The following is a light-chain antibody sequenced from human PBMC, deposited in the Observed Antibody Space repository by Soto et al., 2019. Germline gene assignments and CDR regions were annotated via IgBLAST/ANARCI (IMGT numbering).Light chain of an antibody. CDR3: SAYAGSDNFEV. J-gene: IGLJ2*01. V-gene: IGLV2-8*01. CDR1: RSDVGDYNY. CDR2: EVT. Sequence: QSALTQPPSASGSPGQSVTISCTGTRSDVGDYNYVSWYQQHPGKAPKLLIYEVTKRPSGVPDRFSGSKSANTASLTVSGLQAEDEADYYCSAYAGSDNFEVFGVWTKVTVL.